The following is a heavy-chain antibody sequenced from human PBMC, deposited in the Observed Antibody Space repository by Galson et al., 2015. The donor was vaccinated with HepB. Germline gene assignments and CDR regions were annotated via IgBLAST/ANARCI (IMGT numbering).Heavy chain of an antibody. CDR2: ISSSSSTI. D-gene: IGHD5-12*01. CDR1: GFTFSSYS. Sequence: SLRLSCAASGFTFSSYSMNWVRQAPGKGLEWVSYISSSSSTIYYADSVKGRFTISRDNAKNSLYLQMNSLRAEDTAVYYCARGGGYSGYDGLAIDYWGQGTLVTVSS. CDR3: ARGGGYSGYDGLAIDY. V-gene: IGHV3-48*01. J-gene: IGHJ4*02.